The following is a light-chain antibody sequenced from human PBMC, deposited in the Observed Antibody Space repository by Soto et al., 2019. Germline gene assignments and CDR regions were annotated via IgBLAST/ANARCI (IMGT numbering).Light chain of an antibody. CDR2: DND. Sequence: QSVLTQPPSVSAAPGQRVTISCSGANSNIGNNHVSWYQQLPGAAPKLLIYDNDYRPSGISDRFSGSKSGTSATLAITGLQTGDESAYYCGMWDSSLSSGGVFGGGTQLTVL. V-gene: IGLV1-51*01. CDR3: GMWDSSLSSGGV. J-gene: IGLJ3*02. CDR1: NSNIGNNH.